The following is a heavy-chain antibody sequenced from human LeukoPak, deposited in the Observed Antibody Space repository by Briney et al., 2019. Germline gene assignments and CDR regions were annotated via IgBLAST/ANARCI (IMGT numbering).Heavy chain of an antibody. CDR3: TRDRHYFGSGTYPLFAF. J-gene: IGHJ4*02. Sequence: GGSLRLSRAASGFTFSSYTMHWVRQAPGKGLEWVSSITSNSGYISYADSVEGRFTISRDNAENSLYLQMNSLRAEDTAVYFCTRDRHYFGSGTYPLFAFWGQGTLVTVSS. V-gene: IGHV3-21*01. CDR1: GFTFSSYT. CDR2: ITSNSGYI. D-gene: IGHD3-10*01.